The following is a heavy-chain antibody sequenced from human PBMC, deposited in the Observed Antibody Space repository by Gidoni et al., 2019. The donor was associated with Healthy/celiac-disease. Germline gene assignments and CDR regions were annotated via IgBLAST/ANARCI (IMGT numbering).Heavy chain of an antibody. CDR1: GYTFTSYA. CDR3: AREFAVTTQSGAFDI. CDR2: INTNTGNP. V-gene: IGHV7-4-1*02. Sequence: QVQLVQSGSELKKPGASVKVSCKASGYTFTSYAMNWVRQAPGQGLEWMGWINTNTGNPTYAQGFTGRFVLSLDTSVRTAYLKISSLTAEDTAVYYCAREFAVTTQSGAFDIWGQGTMVTVSA. J-gene: IGHJ3*02. D-gene: IGHD4-17*01.